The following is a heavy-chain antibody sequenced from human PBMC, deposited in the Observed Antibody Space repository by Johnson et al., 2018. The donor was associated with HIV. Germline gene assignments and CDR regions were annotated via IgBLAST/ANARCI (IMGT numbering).Heavy chain of an antibody. CDR1: GFTVSSNY. V-gene: IGHV3-53*01. CDR2: IYSGGST. CDR3: AKDSEVSGYQPDAFDI. J-gene: IGHJ3*02. Sequence: VQLVESGGGLIQPGGSLRLSCAASGFTVSSNYMSWVRQAPGKGLEWVSVIYSGGSTYYADSVKGRFTISRDNSKNTLYLQMNSLRAEDTAVYYCAKDSEVSGYQPDAFDIWGQGTMVTVSS. D-gene: IGHD3-3*01.